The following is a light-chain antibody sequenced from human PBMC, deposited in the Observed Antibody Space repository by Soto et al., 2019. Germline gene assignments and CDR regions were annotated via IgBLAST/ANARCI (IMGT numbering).Light chain of an antibody. J-gene: IGKJ1*01. V-gene: IGKV3-15*01. Sequence: TVIKQSLATLSVSPGERATLSCRASQRVSSNFQSFSSDLAWYQQKPGQAPRLLIYGASTRATGIPARFSGSGSGTEFILTIISRQYEDVALVYCHQNNNCFRTFGQGTKVDIK. CDR1: QRVSSN. CDR2: GAS. CDR3: HQNNNCFRT.